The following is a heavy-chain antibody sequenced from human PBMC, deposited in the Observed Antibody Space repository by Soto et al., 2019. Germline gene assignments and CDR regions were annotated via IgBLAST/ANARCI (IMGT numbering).Heavy chain of an antibody. J-gene: IGHJ3*02. Sequence: QVQLQQWGAGLLKPSETLSLTCAVYGGSFSGYYWSWIRQPPGKGLEWIGEINHSGSTNYNPSLKSRVTISVDTSKNQFSLKLSSVTAADTAVYYCARWALTTADAFDIWGQGTMVTVSS. D-gene: IGHD4-17*01. CDR2: INHSGST. V-gene: IGHV4-34*01. CDR3: ARWALTTADAFDI. CDR1: GGSFSGYY.